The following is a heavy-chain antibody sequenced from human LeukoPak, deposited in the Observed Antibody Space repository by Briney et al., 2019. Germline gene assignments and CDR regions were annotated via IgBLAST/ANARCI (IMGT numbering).Heavy chain of an antibody. Sequence: PGGSLRLSCATSGCTFSSFTMNWFRQAPGEGLEWVSTISDGSRDTHYAGSVKGRFTISRDDSQNIVYLQMDSLRAEDTALYYCTTRLRNHFDYWGQGTQVTVSS. CDR3: TTRLRNHFDY. J-gene: IGHJ4*02. CDR2: ISDGSRDT. D-gene: IGHD5-12*01. V-gene: IGHV3-23*01. CDR1: GCTFSSFT.